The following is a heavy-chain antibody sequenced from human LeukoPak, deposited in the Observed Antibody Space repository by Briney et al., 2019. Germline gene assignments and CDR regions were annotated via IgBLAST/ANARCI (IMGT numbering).Heavy chain of an antibody. CDR3: AKDIFTMVRGVVDY. CDR2: INSDGSST. Sequence: GGSLRLSCAASGFTFSSYWMHWVRQAPGKGLVWVSRINSDGSSTNYADSVKGRFTISRDNAKNSLYLQMNSLRAEDTALYYCAKDIFTMVRGVVDYWGQGTLVTVSS. CDR1: GFTFSSYW. J-gene: IGHJ4*02. D-gene: IGHD3-10*01. V-gene: IGHV3-74*01.